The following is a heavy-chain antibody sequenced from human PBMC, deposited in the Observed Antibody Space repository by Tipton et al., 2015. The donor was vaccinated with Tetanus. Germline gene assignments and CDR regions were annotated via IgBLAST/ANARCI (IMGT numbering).Heavy chain of an antibody. Sequence: GLVKPSETLFLTCTVSRGPISSYSWSWIRQPAGKGLEFIGHISNGNPDYTPSLKNRVTLSVDLSKNELSLKLRSVTAADTGVYFCARGITDGHFRRLDYWGQGTVVAVSP. J-gene: IGHJ4*02. V-gene: IGHV4-4*07. CDR2: ISNGNP. CDR1: RGPISSYS. D-gene: IGHD1-20*01. CDR3: ARGITDGHFRRLDY.